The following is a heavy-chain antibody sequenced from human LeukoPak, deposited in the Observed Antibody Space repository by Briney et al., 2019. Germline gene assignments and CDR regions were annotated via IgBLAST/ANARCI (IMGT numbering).Heavy chain of an antibody. CDR3: ARAELLSLDG. Sequence: GGSLRLSCDASGFIFSSYGMFGVRQAPGKGLEWVADISYDGSNKYYADSVKGRFTISRDNSKNTLYLQMNSLRAEDTAVYYCARAELLSLDGWGQGTLVTVAS. J-gene: IGHJ4*02. V-gene: IGHV3-30*03. CDR2: ISYDGSNK. CDR1: GFIFSSYG. D-gene: IGHD2-21*02.